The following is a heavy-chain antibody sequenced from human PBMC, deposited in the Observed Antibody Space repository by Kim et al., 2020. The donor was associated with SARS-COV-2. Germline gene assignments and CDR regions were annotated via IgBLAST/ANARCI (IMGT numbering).Heavy chain of an antibody. CDR3: ARDPYDILTGYYNGEKYYYYGMDV. D-gene: IGHD3-9*01. V-gene: IGHV7-4-1*02. J-gene: IGHJ6*02. Sequence: ASVKVSCKASGYTFTSYAMNWVRQAPGQGLEWMGWINTNTGNPTYAQGFTGRFVFSLDTSVSTAYLQISSLKAEDTAVYYCARDPYDILTGYYNGEKYYYYGMDVWGQGTTVTVSS. CDR2: INTNTGNP. CDR1: GYTFTSYA.